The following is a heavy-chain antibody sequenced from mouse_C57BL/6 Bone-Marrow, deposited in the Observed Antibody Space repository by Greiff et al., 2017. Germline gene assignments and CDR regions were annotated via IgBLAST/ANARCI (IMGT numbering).Heavy chain of an antibody. CDR2: IRNKANGYTT. CDR3: ASRLLEGV. J-gene: IGHJ1*03. Sequence: EVKVVESGGGLVQPGGSLSLSCAASGFTFTDYYMSWVRQPPGKALEWLGFIRNKANGYTTEYSASVKGRFTISRDNSQSILYLQMNALRAEDSATYYCASRLLEGVWGTGTTVTVSS. CDR1: GFTFTDYY. D-gene: IGHD1-1*01. V-gene: IGHV7-3*01.